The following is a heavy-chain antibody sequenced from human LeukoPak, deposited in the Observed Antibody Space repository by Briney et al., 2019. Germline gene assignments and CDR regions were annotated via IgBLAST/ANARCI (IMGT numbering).Heavy chain of an antibody. CDR3: AXXXXXVXATXXFDI. CDR1: GFTFSDYA. J-gene: IGHJ3*02. D-gene: IGHD2-15*01. V-gene: IGHV3-30*02. Sequence: SGFTFSDYAMHWVRQAPGKGLEWVAIIRHNVIAQDYADSVQGRFTISRDNSKTTLYLQMNSLRAEDTAVXXXAXXXXXVXATXXFDIWGQGTMVTVSS. CDR2: IRHNVIAQ.